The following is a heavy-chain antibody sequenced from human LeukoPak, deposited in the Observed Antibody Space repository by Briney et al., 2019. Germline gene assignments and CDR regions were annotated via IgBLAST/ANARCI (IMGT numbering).Heavy chain of an antibody. CDR2: IYYSGNT. J-gene: IGHJ5*02. CDR3: ARHNGPAGVNCFDP. D-gene: IGHD6-13*01. V-gene: IGHV4-39*01. CDR1: GGSISGSSYY. Sequence: SETLSLTCTVSGGSISGSSYYWGWIRQPPGKGLEWIGSIYYSGNTYYNPSLKSRVTISVDTSKNQFSLKLSSVTAADTALYYRARHNGPAGVNCFDPWGQGTLVTVSS.